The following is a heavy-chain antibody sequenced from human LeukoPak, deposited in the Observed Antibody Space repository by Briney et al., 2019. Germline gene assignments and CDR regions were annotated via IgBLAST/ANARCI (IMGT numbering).Heavy chain of an antibody. CDR1: GFTFDDYA. J-gene: IGHJ6*03. D-gene: IGHD2-2*01. CDR3: ARDRYCSSTSCLKTYYYYYYMDV. CDR2: ISWNSGSI. Sequence: TGGSLRLSCAAPGFTFDDYAMHWVRHAPGKGLEWVSGISWNSGSIIYADSVKGRFTVSRDNAKNSLYLQMNSLRAEDTAVYYCARDRYCSSTSCLKTYYYYYYMDVWGKGTTVTVSS. V-gene: IGHV3-9*01.